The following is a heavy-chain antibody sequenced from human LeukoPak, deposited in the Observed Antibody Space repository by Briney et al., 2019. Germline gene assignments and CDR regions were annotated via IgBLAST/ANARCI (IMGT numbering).Heavy chain of an antibody. D-gene: IGHD3-10*01. CDR2: IIPMFATP. V-gene: IGHV1-69*13. CDR1: GYTFTSYG. J-gene: IGHJ4*02. CDR3: ATTPGKLWFGELSR. Sequence: SVKVSCKASGYTFTSYGISWVRQAPGQGLEWMGGIIPMFATPNYAQKFQGRVTITADESTSTAYMELSSLRSEDTAIYYCATTPGKLWFGELSRWGQGALVTVSS.